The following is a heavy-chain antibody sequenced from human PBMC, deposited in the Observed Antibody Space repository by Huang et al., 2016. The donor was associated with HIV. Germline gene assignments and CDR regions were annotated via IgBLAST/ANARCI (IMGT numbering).Heavy chain of an antibody. CDR3: ARHREGPVAYYSGWGSHLNYMDV. D-gene: IGHD3-10*01. J-gene: IGHJ6*03. CDR2: IYEKGRT. CDR1: GGSIRSSDYP. Sequence: QLLLQESGPGLVKPSEALALTCAVSGGSIRSSDYPWGWIRQPTGKGLEWIGSIYEKGRTHYSPSRKSRVTIAVDTSKNLFFLNLTSMTAADTAVYYCARHREGPVAYYSGWGSHLNYMDVWGRGRTVVISS. V-gene: IGHV4-39*01.